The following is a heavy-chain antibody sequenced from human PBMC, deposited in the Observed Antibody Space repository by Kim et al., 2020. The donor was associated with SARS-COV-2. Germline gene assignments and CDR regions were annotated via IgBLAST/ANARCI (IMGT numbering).Heavy chain of an antibody. Sequence: ASVKVSCKASGYTLTNYALHWVRQAPGQGLQWMGWINTNTGNPTYAQGFTGRFVFSLDSSVNTAYLQINSLKAEDTALYFGARWARVAVSTQWLGPLDQWGQGTLVTVSS. CDR3: ARWARVAVSTQWLGPLDQ. J-gene: IGHJ4*02. V-gene: IGHV7-4-1*02. CDR2: INTNTGNP. CDR1: GYTLTNYA. D-gene: IGHD6-19*01.